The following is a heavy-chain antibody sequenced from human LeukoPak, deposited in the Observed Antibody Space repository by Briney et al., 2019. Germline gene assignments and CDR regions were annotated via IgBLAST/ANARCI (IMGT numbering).Heavy chain of an antibody. CDR1: GDSASSYY. Sequence: SETLSLTCTVSGDSASSYYWHWIRQPPGKGLEWIAYIYYGGSTYYNPSLKGRLTISVDTSKNQFSLKLNSVTAADTAVYFCARGNGNFYFDYWGQGTLVTVSS. D-gene: IGHD1-7*01. J-gene: IGHJ4*02. V-gene: IGHV4-59*02. CDR3: ARGNGNFYFDY. CDR2: IYYGGST.